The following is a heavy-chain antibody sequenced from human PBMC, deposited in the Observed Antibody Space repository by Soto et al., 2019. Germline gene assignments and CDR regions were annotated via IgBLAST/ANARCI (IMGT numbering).Heavy chain of an antibody. V-gene: IGHV1-18*01. CDR3: ASFSIAATDPYGMDV. D-gene: IGHD6-13*01. Sequence: ASVKVSCKASGYTFTSYGISWVRQAPGQGLEWMGWISAYNGNTNYAQKPQGRVTMTTDTSTSTAYMELRSLRSDDTAVYYCASFSIAATDPYGMDVWGQGTTVTSP. J-gene: IGHJ6*02. CDR2: ISAYNGNT. CDR1: GYTFTSYG.